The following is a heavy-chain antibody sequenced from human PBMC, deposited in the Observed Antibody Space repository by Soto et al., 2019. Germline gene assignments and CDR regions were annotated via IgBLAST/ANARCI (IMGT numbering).Heavy chain of an antibody. CDR3: ARASPPGDY. J-gene: IGHJ4*02. CDR1: GYTFTSYA. CDR2: INAGNGNT. V-gene: IGHV1-3*01. Sequence: VQLLESGGGLVQPGGSLRLSCVASGYTFTSYAMHWVRQAPGQRLEWMGWINAGNGNTKYSQKFQGRVTITRDTSASTAYMELSSLRSEDTAVYYCARASPPGDYWGQGTPVTVSS.